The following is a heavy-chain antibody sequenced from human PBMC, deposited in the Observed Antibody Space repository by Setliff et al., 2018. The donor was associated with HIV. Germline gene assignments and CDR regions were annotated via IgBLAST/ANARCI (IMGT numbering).Heavy chain of an antibody. V-gene: IGHV1-2*06. D-gene: IGHD1-26*01. Sequence: AASVKVSCKASGYTFTSYDFNWVRQATGQGLEWMGRINPNSGGTNYAQKSRGRVTMTRDTSISTAYMELSRLRSDDTAVYYCARGTRVGANDAFDIWGQGTMVTVSS. CDR1: GYTFTSYD. CDR2: INPNSGGT. CDR3: ARGTRVGANDAFDI. J-gene: IGHJ3*02.